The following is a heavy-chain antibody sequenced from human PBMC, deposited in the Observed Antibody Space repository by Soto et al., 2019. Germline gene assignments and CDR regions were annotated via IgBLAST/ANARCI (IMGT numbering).Heavy chain of an antibody. V-gene: IGHV1-8*01. CDR1: GYTFTSYD. Sequence: ASVKVSCKASGYTFTSYDINWVRQATGQGLEWMGWMNPNSGNTDYAQKFQGRVTMTRNTSISTAYMELSSLRSEDTAVYYCARVGWTGYYKRWFDPWGQGTLVTVSS. CDR3: ARVGWTGYYKRWFDP. D-gene: IGHD3-9*01. CDR2: MNPNSGNT. J-gene: IGHJ5*02.